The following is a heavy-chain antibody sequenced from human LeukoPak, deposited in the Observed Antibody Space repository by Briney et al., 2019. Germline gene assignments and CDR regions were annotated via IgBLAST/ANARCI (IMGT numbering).Heavy chain of an antibody. CDR3: ARALGTTPYFDY. CDR1: GFTFDDYA. D-gene: IGHD3-16*01. Sequence: GGSLRLSCAASGFTFDDYAMHWVRQAPGKGLEWVSVIYSGGGGDTYYADSVKGRFTISRHDSTNTLYLQMNSLTVEDTAVYYCARALGTTPYFDYWGQGTLVTVSS. CDR2: IYSGGGGDT. V-gene: IGHV3-23*01. J-gene: IGHJ4*02.